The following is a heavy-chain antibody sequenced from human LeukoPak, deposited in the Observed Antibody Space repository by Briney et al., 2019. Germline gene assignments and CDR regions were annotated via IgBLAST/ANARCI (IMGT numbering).Heavy chain of an antibody. CDR2: IRYDGSKT. V-gene: IGHV3-30*02. CDR1: GFTFSRYG. J-gene: IGHJ3*02. CDR3: AKDCTHYYFDSETDAFDI. Sequence: GGSLRLSCAASGFTFSRYGMHWVRQAPGKGLEWVAYIRYDGSKTYYADSVKGRFTISRDNSKNTLYLQMNSLRAEDTAVYYCAKDCTHYYFDSETDAFDIWGQGTMVTVSS. D-gene: IGHD3-22*01.